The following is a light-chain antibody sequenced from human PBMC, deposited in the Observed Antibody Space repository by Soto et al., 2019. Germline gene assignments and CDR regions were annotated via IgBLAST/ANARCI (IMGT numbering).Light chain of an antibody. Sequence: QSVLTQPPSVSAAPGQKVTISCSGSSSNIGNNYVSWYQQLPGTAPKLLIYENNKRPSGIPDRFSGSKSGTSATLGITGLQTGDEADYYCGTWYSSLSARVFGGGTKLTVL. CDR3: GTWYSSLSARV. J-gene: IGLJ3*02. CDR1: SSNIGNNY. V-gene: IGLV1-51*02. CDR2: ENN.